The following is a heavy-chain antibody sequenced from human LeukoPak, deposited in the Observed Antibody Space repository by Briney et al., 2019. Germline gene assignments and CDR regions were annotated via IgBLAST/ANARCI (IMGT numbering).Heavy chain of an antibody. J-gene: IGHJ4*02. CDR3: ANRDCSAGSCNPRRLDS. CDR1: GFTFSGYG. CDR2: IRHVGSAT. Sequence: GGSLRLSCAASGFTFSGYGMHWVREAPGKGRGWVSFIRHVGSATFYADSVKGRFTISRENSKNTVYLKLDSLRIEDRAVYFCANRDCSAGSCNPRRLDSWGQGTLVTLPP. V-gene: IGHV3-30*02. D-gene: IGHD2-15*01.